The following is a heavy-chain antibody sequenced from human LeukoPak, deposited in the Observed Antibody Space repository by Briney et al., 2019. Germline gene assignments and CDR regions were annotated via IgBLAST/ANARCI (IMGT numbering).Heavy chain of an antibody. D-gene: IGHD3-22*01. Sequence: GGSLRLSCAASGFTFSSYAMSWVRQAPEKGLEWVSAISGSGGSTYYADSVKGRFTISRDNSKNTLYLQMNSLRAEDTAVYYCAKNLDSSGYYLFDYWGQGTLVTVSS. V-gene: IGHV3-23*01. J-gene: IGHJ4*02. CDR3: AKNLDSSGYYLFDY. CDR2: ISGSGGST. CDR1: GFTFSSYA.